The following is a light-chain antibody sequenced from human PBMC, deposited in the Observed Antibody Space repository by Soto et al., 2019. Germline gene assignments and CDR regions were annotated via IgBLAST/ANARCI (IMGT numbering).Light chain of an antibody. CDR1: SSNIGGNV. CDR2: SNS. CDR3: AAWDDRMDGSVL. V-gene: IGLV1-44*01. Sequence: QAVVTQPPSASGTPGQRVTISCSGSSSNIGGNVVNWYQQLPGRAPKLLIYSNSQRPSGVPDRVSGSKSGTSASLAISGLQSEDEADYYCAAWDDRMDGSVLFGGGTKLTVL. J-gene: IGLJ2*01.